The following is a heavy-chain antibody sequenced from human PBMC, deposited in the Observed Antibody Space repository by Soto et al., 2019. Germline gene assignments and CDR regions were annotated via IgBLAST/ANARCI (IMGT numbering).Heavy chain of an antibody. J-gene: IGHJ6*02. V-gene: IGHV3-21*01. CDR1: GFTVSTYS. CDR3: ARYDSSGYYWPYYYYGMDV. D-gene: IGHD3-22*01. Sequence: GSLRLSCAASGFTVSTYSMNWVRQAPGKGLEWVSSISSSSSYIYYADSVKGRFTISRDNAKNSLYLQMNSLRAEDTAVYYCARYDSSGYYWPYYYYGMDVWGQGTTVTVSS. CDR2: ISSSSSYI.